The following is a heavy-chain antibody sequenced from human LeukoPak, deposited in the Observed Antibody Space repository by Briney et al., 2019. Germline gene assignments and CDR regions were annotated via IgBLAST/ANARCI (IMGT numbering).Heavy chain of an antibody. CDR1: GFIFSTYW. V-gene: IGHV3-7*01. CDR2: IKHDGSEK. J-gene: IGHJ5*02. Sequence: PGGSLRLSCAASGFIFSTYWMTWVRQAPGKGLEWVANIKHDGSEKYYVDSVKGQFSIFRDKAKNSLYLQMNSLRAEDTAIYYCARGISPDPWGQGTLVTVSS. CDR3: ARGISPDP. D-gene: IGHD2-15*01.